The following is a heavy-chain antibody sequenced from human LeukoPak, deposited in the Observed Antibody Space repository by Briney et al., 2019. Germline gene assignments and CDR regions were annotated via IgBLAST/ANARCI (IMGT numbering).Heavy chain of an antibody. D-gene: IGHD3-9*01. J-gene: IGHJ4*02. CDR1: GYVFSDFW. Sequence: GESLKISCKAVGYVFSDFWIAWVRQVPGKGLEYMGVVYPGDSDMRYSPSFRGHVIISADRATHTAYLQWSSLNASDSAVYFCVKPRRQFDYFDYWGQGTLVTVSS. CDR2: VYPGDSDM. CDR3: VKPRRQFDYFDY. V-gene: IGHV5-51*01.